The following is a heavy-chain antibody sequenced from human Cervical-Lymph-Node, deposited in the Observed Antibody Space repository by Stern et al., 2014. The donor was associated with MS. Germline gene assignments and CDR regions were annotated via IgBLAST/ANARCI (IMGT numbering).Heavy chain of an antibody. CDR1: GGSISSYY. J-gene: IGHJ4*02. CDR2: IYYSGST. D-gene: IGHD3-10*01. V-gene: IGHV4-59*01. Sequence: QLQLQESGPGLVKPSETLSLTCTVSGGSISSYYWSWIRQPPGKGLEWIGYIYYSGSTNYNPSLKSRVTISVDTSKNQFSLKLSSVTAADTAVYYCARGLWFGEVYFDYWGQGTLVTVSS. CDR3: ARGLWFGEVYFDY.